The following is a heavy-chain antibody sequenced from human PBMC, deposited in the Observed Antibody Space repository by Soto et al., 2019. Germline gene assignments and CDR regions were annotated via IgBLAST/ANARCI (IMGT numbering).Heavy chain of an antibody. V-gene: IGHV3-11*01. CDR2: ISSSGSTI. CDR1: GFTFSDYY. CDR3: ARTSSSSFSGPFDY. D-gene: IGHD6-6*01. Sequence: GGSLRLSCAASGFTFSDYYMSWIRQAPGKGQEWVSYISSSGSTIYYADSVKGRFTISRDNAKNSLYLQMNSLRAEDTALYYCARTSSSSFSGPFDYWGQGILVTVSS. J-gene: IGHJ4*02.